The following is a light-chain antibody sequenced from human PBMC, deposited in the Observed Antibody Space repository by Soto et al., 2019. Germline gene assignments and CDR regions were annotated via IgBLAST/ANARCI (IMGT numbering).Light chain of an antibody. V-gene: IGKV1-5*03. J-gene: IGKJ1*01. CDR3: QQYKSYSPRVT. Sequence: DIQMTQSPSTLSASVGDRVTITCRASLSISSWLAWYQQKPGKAPKLLIYQGSSLESGVPSRFSGSRSGTEFTLTISSLQPDDFATYYGQQYKSYSPRVTCGQGTKVEIK. CDR1: LSISSW. CDR2: QGS.